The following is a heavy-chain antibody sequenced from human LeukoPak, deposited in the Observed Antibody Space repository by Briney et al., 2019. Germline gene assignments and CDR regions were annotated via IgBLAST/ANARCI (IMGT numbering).Heavy chain of an antibody. V-gene: IGHV3-23*01. Sequence: QSGGSLRLSCAVSGFTFSNYAIHWVRQAPGKGLEWVSAISGSGGSTYYADSVKGRFTISRDNSKNTLYLQMNSLRAEDTAVYYCAREGSYYDSSGYYSSFDYWGQGTLVTVSS. CDR2: ISGSGGST. CDR1: GFTFSNYA. J-gene: IGHJ4*02. D-gene: IGHD3-22*01. CDR3: AREGSYYDSSGYYSSFDY.